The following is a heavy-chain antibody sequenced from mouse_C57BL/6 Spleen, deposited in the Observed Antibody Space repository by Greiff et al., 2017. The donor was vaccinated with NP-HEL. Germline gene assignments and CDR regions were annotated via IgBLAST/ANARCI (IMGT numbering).Heavy chain of an antibody. Sequence: EVKVVESGGGLVQPKGSLKLSCAASGFSFNTYAMNWVRQAPGKGLEWVARIRSKSNNYATYYADSVKDRFTISRDDSESMLYLQMNNLKTEDTAMYYCVRHGDYYGSSPYWYFDVWGTGTTVTVSS. CDR2: IRSKSNNYAT. CDR3: VRHGDYYGSSPYWYFDV. J-gene: IGHJ1*03. CDR1: GFSFNTYA. D-gene: IGHD1-1*01. V-gene: IGHV10-1*01.